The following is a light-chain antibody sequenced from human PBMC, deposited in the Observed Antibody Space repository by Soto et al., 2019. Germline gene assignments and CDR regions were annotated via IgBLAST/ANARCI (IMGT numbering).Light chain of an antibody. J-gene: IGKJ5*01. CDR3: QQYGSSPLT. V-gene: IGKV3D-20*01. CDR2: DAS. CDR1: QSVSRSS. Sequence: PGERATLSGGAIQSVSRSSLAWYQQKPGLAPRLLIYDASTRATGIPDRFSGSGSGTDFTLTISRLEPADFAVYYCQQYGSSPLTFGQGTRLEIK.